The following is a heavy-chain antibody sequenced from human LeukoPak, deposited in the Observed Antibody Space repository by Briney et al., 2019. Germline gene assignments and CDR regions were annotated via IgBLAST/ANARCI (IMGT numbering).Heavy chain of an antibody. J-gene: IGHJ4*02. CDR1: GFTFSSYS. D-gene: IGHD2-2*01. V-gene: IGHV3-48*01. CDR3: ARDSSTYAGPPDY. CDR2: IGAAGSTI. Sequence: GGSLRLSCAASGFTFSSYSMNWVRQAPGKGLEWVSYIGAAGSTIYYADSVKGRFTISRDNAKNSLFLQMNSLRTEDTAVYYCARDSSTYAGPPDYWGQGTLVTVSS.